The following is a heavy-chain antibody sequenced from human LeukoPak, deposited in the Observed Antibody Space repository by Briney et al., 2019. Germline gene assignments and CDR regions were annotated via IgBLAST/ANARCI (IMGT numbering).Heavy chain of an antibody. J-gene: IGHJ4*02. D-gene: IGHD5-18*01. CDR1: GFTFSSYS. V-gene: IGHV3-21*01. Sequence: PGGSLRLSCAASGFTFSSYSMNWVRQAPGKGLEWVSSISSSSSYIYYADSVKGRFTISRDNAKSSLYLQMNSLRAEDTAVYYCARDLPRGYSYGLNYFDYWGQGTLVTVSS. CDR2: ISSSSSYI. CDR3: ARDLPRGYSYGLNYFDY.